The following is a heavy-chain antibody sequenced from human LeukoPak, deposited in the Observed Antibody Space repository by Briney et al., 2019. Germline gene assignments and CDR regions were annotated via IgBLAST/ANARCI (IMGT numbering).Heavy chain of an antibody. D-gene: IGHD4-11*01. CDR3: ARGAPNDDSNYYPDF. V-gene: IGHV1-18*01. CDR1: GYTFTIYG. CDR2: ISAYNGNT. Sequence: ASVKVSCKASGYTFTIYGITWVRQAPGQGLEWMGWISAYNGNTNYAQKLQGRVTMTTDTSTSTAYMELRSVRADDTAVYYCARGAPNDDSNYYPDFWGQGTLVTVSS. J-gene: IGHJ4*02.